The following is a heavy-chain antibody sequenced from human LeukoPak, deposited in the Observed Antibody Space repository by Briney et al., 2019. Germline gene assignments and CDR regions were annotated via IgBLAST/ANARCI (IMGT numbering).Heavy chain of an antibody. CDR1: GYTFTAYY. CDR3: ARAETY. V-gene: IGHV1-2*02. CDR2: INCNSGDT. J-gene: IGHJ1*01. Sequence: EASVKVSGKTSGYTFTAYYIHWVRQAPGQGLEWMGWINCNSGDTNYAPKFQGRVTMTRDTSITTAYLELSRLRPDDTAVYYCARAETYWGQGTLITVSS.